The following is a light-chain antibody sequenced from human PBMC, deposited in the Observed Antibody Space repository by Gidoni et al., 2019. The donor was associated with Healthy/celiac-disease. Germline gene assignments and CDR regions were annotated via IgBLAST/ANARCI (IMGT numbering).Light chain of an antibody. Sequence: GQTVRITCQGDSLRSYYASWYQQKPGKAPVLVIYGKNNRPSGIPDRFSGSSSGNTASLTITGAQAEEEADYYCNSRDSSGHHLRVFGGGTKLTVL. V-gene: IGLV3-19*01. CDR2: GKN. J-gene: IGLJ2*01. CDR1: SLRSYY. CDR3: NSRDSSGHHLRV.